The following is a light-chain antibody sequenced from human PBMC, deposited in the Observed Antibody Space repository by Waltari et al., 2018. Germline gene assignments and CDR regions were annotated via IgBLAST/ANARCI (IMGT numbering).Light chain of an antibody. Sequence: DIQMTQSPSSLSASVGDRVTITCQASQDISKFLNWYQQKPEKAPKLLICDAFHLQIVVPSRFSGSGSGTDFTFTISSLQPEDFATYYCQQYNSYSWTFGQGTKVEIK. CDR3: QQYNSYSWT. V-gene: IGKV1-33*01. J-gene: IGKJ1*01. CDR1: QDISKF. CDR2: DAF.